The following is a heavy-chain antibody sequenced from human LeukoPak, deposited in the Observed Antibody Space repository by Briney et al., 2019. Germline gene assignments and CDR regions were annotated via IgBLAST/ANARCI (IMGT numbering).Heavy chain of an antibody. J-gene: IGHJ4*02. CDR3: ASGTASYY. CDR2: IKGDGTST. CDR1: GFTFSSYW. Sequence: GGSLRLSCAASGFTFSSYWMHWVRHVPGKGLVWVARIKGDGTSTSYADSVKGRFTISRDNANNTLYQQMNCLRAEDTAVYYCASGTASYYWGQGTLVTVSS. V-gene: IGHV3-74*01.